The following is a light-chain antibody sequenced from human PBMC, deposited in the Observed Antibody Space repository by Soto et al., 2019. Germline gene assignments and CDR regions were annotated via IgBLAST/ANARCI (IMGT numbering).Light chain of an antibody. CDR2: DVS. J-gene: IGLJ1*01. V-gene: IGLV2-14*01. CDR1: SSDVGGYNY. CDR3: CSYTTSNTRQIV. Sequence: QSALTQPASVSGSPGQSITISCTGTSSDVGGYNYVSWYQQHPGKAPKFMIYDVSNRPSGVSNLLSGSKSGNTASLTISGLQAEDEADYYCCSYTTSNTRQIVFGTGTKLTVL.